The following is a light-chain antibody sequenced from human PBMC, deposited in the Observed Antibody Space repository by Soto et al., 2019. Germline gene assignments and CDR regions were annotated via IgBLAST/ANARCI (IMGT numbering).Light chain of an antibody. J-gene: IGLJ2*01. V-gene: IGLV2-23*01. CDR3: CSYAASSTWV. Sequence: QSALTQPASVSGSPGQSITISCTGTSSDVGSYNVVSWYQQHPGKAPKLMIYEGSKRPSGVSNRFSGSKSGNTASLAISGLQAEDEADYYCCSYAASSTWVFGGGTKLTVL. CDR1: SSDVGSYNV. CDR2: EGS.